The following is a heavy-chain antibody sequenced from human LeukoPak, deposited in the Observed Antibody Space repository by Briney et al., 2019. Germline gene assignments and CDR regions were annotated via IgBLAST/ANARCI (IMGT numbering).Heavy chain of an antibody. J-gene: IGHJ4*02. CDR1: GYSISSGDY. V-gene: IGHV4-38-2*01. Sequence: PSETLSLTCAVSGYSISSGDYWGWIRQSPGKGLEWIGYIFHSGSTYHNPSLKSRVTISVDTSKNEFSLKLSSVTAADTAVYYCARGIYYLIEYWGQGTLVTVSS. D-gene: IGHD3-10*01. CDR2: IFHSGST. CDR3: ARGIYYLIEY.